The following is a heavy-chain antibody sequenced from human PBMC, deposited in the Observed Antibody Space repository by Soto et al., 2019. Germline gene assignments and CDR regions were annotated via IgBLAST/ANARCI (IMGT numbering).Heavy chain of an antibody. D-gene: IGHD4-17*01. V-gene: IGHV4-59*01. CDR2: IYYSVST. J-gene: IGHJ3*01. CDR3: ARKYDDYVRGAFDF. Sequence: QLQLQESGPGLVKPSETLSLTCTVSGGSISSYYWSWIRQPPGKGLEWIAYIYYSVSTKYNPSLQSRVNISADTSNNQFALNLSYVTAADTAVYYCARKYDDYVRGAFDFWGQGKMVNVSP. CDR1: GGSISSYY.